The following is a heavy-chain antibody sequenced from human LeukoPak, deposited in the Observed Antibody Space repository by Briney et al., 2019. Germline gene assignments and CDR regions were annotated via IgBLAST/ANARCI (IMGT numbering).Heavy chain of an antibody. D-gene: IGHD3-22*01. Sequence: SETLSLTCTVSGGSIISYYWSWIRQPPGKGLEWIGYIYYSGSTNYNPSLKSRVTISVDTSKNQFSLKLSSVTAADTGVYYCASYYYDSSGYSYYFDYWGQGTLVTVSS. CDR3: ASYYYDSSGYSYYFDY. J-gene: IGHJ4*02. CDR1: GGSIISYY. V-gene: IGHV4-59*01. CDR2: IYYSGST.